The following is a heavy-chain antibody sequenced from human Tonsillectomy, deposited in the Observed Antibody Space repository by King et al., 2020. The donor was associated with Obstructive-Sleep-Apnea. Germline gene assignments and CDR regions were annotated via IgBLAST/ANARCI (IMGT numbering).Heavy chain of an antibody. CDR1: GYTFTSYG. D-gene: IGHD6-19*01. V-gene: IGHV1-18*04. CDR2: ISAYNGNT. Sequence: LQLVQSEAEVKKPGASVKVSCKASGYTFTSYGISWVRQAPGQGLEWMGWISAYNGNTNYAQKFQGRVTMTTDTSTNTAFMELRSLRSDDTAVYYCASATGYSSDWFQPHYYFDYWGQGTLVTGSS. CDR3: ASATGYSSDWFQPHYYFDY. J-gene: IGHJ4*02.